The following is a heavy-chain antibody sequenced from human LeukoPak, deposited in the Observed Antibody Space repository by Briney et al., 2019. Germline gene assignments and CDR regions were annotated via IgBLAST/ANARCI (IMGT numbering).Heavy chain of an antibody. J-gene: IGHJ4*02. D-gene: IGHD6-19*01. CDR1: GFTFSSYA. V-gene: IGHV3-23*01. CDR3: AKDDIAVAGIPIYYFDY. CDR2: ISGSGGST. Sequence: GGSLRLSCAASGFTFSSYAMSWVRQAPGKGLGWVSAISGSGGSTYYADSVKGRFTISRDNSKNTLYLQVDSLRVEDTAVYYCAKDDIAVAGIPIYYFDYWGQGTLVTVSS.